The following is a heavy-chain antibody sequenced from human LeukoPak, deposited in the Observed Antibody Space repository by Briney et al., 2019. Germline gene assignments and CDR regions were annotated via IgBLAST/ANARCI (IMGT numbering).Heavy chain of an antibody. V-gene: IGHV3-21*04. CDR1: GFTFSNYG. D-gene: IGHD3-3*01. Sequence: GGTLRPSCAASGFTFSNYGLSWVRQAPGKGLEWVSSISSSSSYIYYADSVKGRFTISRDNAKNSLYLQMNSLRVEDTAVYYCARGITSGPRRYDVRNFDYWGQGTPVTVSS. CDR2: ISSSSSYI. CDR3: ARGITSGPRRYDVRNFDY. J-gene: IGHJ4*02.